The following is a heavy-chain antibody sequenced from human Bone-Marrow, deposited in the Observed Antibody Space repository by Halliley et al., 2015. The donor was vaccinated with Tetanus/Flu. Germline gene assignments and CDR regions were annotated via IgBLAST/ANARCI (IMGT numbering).Heavy chain of an antibody. CDR2: IFRTGST. J-gene: IGHJ4*02. Sequence: GYIFRTGSTYYNPALKSRLTMSLDTSKNQFSLRLSSVTAADTAVYYCARYYYDSSGYYYFDSWGPGTLVTVSS. V-gene: IGHV4-31*02. D-gene: IGHD3-22*01. CDR3: ARYYYDSSGYYYFDS.